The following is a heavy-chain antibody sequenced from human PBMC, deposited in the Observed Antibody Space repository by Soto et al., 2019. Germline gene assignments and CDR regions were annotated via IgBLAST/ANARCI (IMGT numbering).Heavy chain of an antibody. J-gene: IGHJ4*02. CDR2: IYYSGST. V-gene: IGHV4-39*01. Sequence: SETPSITCTVSGGSICSCGYYWGWIRQPPGKGLEWIGSIYYSGSTYYNPSLKSRVTISVDMSKNQFSLKLSSVTAADTAVDYCARRWGGTFDYWGQGTLVTVSS. CDR1: GGSICSCGYY. D-gene: IGHD2-21*01. CDR3: ARRWGGTFDY.